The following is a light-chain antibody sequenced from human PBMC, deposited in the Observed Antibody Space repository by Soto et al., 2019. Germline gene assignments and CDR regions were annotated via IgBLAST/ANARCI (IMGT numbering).Light chain of an antibody. V-gene: IGKV1-5*03. Sequence: DIQLTKAPAALSSSLHVTFTVTCRASQSISSWLAWYQQKPGKAPKLLIYKASSLESGAPSRFSGSGSGTDFTLTISSLQPEDVATYYCQIDNSAPQTFGAGTKVDI. J-gene: IGKJ4*02. CDR3: QIDNSAPQT. CDR1: QSISSW. CDR2: KAS.